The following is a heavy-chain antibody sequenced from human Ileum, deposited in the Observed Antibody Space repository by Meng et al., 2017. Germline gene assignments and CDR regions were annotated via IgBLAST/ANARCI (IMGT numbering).Heavy chain of an antibody. J-gene: IGHJ5*02. V-gene: IGHV3-33*01. CDR3: ARDLASAGSPVRFGP. CDR2: IWYDGDDK. Sequence: VRRGGSGGGVVRPWRSLRLSCAASGFTFRSFGMHWVRQAPGRGLEWVAVIWYDGDDKEYADSVKGRFTISRDNSKNMLYLQMNSLRAEDTAVYYCARDLASAGSPVRFGPWGQGTLVTVSS. D-gene: IGHD6-13*01. CDR1: GFTFRSFG.